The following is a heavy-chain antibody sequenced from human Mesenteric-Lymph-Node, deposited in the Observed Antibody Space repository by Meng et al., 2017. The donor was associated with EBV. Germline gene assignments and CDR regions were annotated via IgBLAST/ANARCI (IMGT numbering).Heavy chain of an antibody. CDR3: AKSAGFYSAWLDY. D-gene: IGHD4-11*01. Sequence: VELGGGLCQAWGLLRVSCAASGFPFSNYAMCWVRRAPGEGLEWVSVISGGGGSTYFADSVKGRFTISRDNSKNTLYLQMNSLRAEDTAVYYCAKSAGFYSAWLDYWGQGALVTVSS. J-gene: IGHJ4*02. CDR2: ISGGGGST. V-gene: IGHV3-23*04. CDR1: GFPFSNYA.